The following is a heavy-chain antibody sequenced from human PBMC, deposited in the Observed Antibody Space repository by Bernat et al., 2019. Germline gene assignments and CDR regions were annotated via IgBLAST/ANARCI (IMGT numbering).Heavy chain of an antibody. CDR1: GFTFSNYA. Sequence: EVQLLESGGGLVQPGGSLRLSCAASGFTFSNYAMSWVRQAPGKGLEWVSTISGSGDSTYYAASVKGRFTISRDNSKNTLFLQMNSLRAEDTALYYCAKDRRVVTGVGRQNFDHWGQGSLVTVSS. V-gene: IGHV3-23*01. J-gene: IGHJ4*02. CDR2: ISGSGDST. D-gene: IGHD2-21*02. CDR3: AKDRRVVTGVGRQNFDH.